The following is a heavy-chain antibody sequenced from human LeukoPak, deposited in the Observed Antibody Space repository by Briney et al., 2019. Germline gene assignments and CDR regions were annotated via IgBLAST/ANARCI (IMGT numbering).Heavy chain of an antibody. CDR3: ARVEVPRDINDWYFDL. J-gene: IGHJ2*01. CDR1: GYSIADDFF. D-gene: IGHD2-15*01. CDR2: LYHSGTT. Sequence: SETLSLTCTVSGYSIADDFFWAWIRQPPGGGLEWIGSLYHSGTTYYNTSLKSRISTSVDTSRNQFSLKLRLVTAADTAVYYCARVEVPRDINDWYFDLWGRGTLVTVSS. V-gene: IGHV4-38-2*02.